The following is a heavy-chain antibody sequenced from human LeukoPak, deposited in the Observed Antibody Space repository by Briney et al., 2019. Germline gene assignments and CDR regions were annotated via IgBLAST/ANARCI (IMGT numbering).Heavy chain of an antibody. Sequence: KTSETLALTCTVSGDSNTNGGYYWSWVRQPPGAALEWIGYILHSGNTYYNPSLRSRVTISVDTSKNQFSLKLSSVTAADTAVYYCASGFPHSNSYGYSYWGQGTLVTVSS. J-gene: IGHJ4*02. D-gene: IGHD5-18*01. CDR1: GDSNTNGGYY. V-gene: IGHV4-30-2*01. CDR3: ASGFPHSNSYGYSY. CDR2: ILHSGNT.